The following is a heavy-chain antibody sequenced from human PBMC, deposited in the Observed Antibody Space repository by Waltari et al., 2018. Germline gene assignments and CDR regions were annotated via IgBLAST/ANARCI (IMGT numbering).Heavy chain of an antibody. V-gene: IGHV1-69*14. CDR1: GGTFSSYA. CDR2: SIPIFGTA. J-gene: IGHJ4*02. CDR3: ARDGSGYNPRTVFDY. Sequence: QVQLVQSGAEVKKPGSSVKVSCKASGGTFSSYAISWVRQAPGQGLEWMGGSIPIFGTANYAQKFQGRVTITADKSTSTAYMELSSLRSEDTAVYYCARDGSGYNPRTVFDYWGQGTLVTVSS. D-gene: IGHD5-12*01.